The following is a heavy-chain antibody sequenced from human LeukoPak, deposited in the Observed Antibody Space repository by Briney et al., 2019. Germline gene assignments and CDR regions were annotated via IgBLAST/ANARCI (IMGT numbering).Heavy chain of an antibody. J-gene: IGHJ4*02. CDR3: ARLERYYYGSGSPDY. D-gene: IGHD3-10*01. CDR2: ISAYNGNT. CDR1: GYTFTSYY. V-gene: IGHV1-18*04. Sequence: ASVKVSCKASGYTFTSYYMHWVRQAPGQGLEWMGWISAYNGNTNYAQKLQGRVTMTTDTSTSTAYMELRSLRSDDTAVYYCARLERYYYGSGSPDYWGQGTLVTVSS.